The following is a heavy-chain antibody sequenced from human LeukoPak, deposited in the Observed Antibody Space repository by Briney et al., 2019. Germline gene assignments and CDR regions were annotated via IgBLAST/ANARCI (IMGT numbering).Heavy chain of an antibody. CDR3: ARRTPFWSGHYTYYFDY. D-gene: IGHD3-3*01. CDR2: INHSGST. V-gene: IGHV4-34*01. J-gene: IGHJ4*02. Sequence: SKTLSLTCAVYGGSFSGYYWSWIRQPPGKGLEWIGEINHSGSTNYNPPLKSRVTISVDTSKNQFSLKLSSVTAADTAVYYCARRTPFWSGHYTYYFDYWGQGTLVTVSS. CDR1: GGSFSGYY.